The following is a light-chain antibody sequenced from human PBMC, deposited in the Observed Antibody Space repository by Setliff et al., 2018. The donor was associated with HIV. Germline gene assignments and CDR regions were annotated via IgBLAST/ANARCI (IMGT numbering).Light chain of an antibody. J-gene: IGLJ2*01. CDR3: VVWDDSLNGWV. Sequence: QSALTQPPSASGTPGQRVTISCSGRSSNIGRNAVNWYQQLPGTAPTLLIYSNNQRPSGGPDRFSGSKSGTSASLAISGLQSEDEADYYCVVWDDSLNGWVFGGGTKVTVL. V-gene: IGLV1-44*01. CDR1: SSNIGRNA. CDR2: SNN.